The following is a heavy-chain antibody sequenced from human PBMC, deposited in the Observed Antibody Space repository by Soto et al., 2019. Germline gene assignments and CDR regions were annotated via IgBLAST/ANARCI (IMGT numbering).Heavy chain of an antibody. CDR1: GFTFSNVA. CDR2: IGGDAISA. V-gene: IGHV3-64D*06. Sequence: HPGGSLRLSCSASGFTFSNVAMHWVRQAQGKGLQYVSGIGGDAISAHYVDAVKGRFTISRDNSKNTLYLQVTSLRPEDTGVYYCVKEYTMPTLYHFTSWGQGTLVTVS. J-gene: IGHJ4*02. D-gene: IGHD2-2*01. CDR3: VKEYTMPTLYHFTS.